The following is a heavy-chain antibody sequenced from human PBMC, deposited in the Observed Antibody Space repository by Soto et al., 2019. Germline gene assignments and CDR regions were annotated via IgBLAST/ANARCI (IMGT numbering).Heavy chain of an antibody. CDR1: GFSFSSHG. J-gene: IGHJ4*02. CDR2: IWHDGSNK. V-gene: IGHV3-33*01. CDR3: ARYSSSWDF. Sequence: QVQLVESWGGVVQPGRSLRLSCAASGFSFSSHGMHWVRQAPGKGLEWVAVIWHDGSNKYYADSVKGRFTISRDNSKNMLYLQMNSLRAEDTAVYYCARYSSSWDFWGQGTLVTVSS. D-gene: IGHD6-13*01.